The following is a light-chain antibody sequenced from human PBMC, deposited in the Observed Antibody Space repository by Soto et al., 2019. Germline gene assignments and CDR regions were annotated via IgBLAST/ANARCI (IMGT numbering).Light chain of an antibody. Sequence: EFVLTQSPGTLSLSPGERATLSCRASQSVSSSYLAWYQQKPGQAPRILIYGASTRATGIPDRFSGSGSGTDFTLTISRLEPEDFALYYCQQYVSSPPLTFGGGTKVEIK. J-gene: IGKJ4*01. V-gene: IGKV3-20*01. CDR1: QSVSSSY. CDR3: QQYVSSPPLT. CDR2: GAS.